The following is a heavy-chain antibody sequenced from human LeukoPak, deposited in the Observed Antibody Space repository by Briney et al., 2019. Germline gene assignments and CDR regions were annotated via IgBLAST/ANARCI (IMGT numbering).Heavy chain of an antibody. CDR3: ARDRGRYYDSRGFYWGYYFAS. CDR1: GFTFSTYP. J-gene: IGHJ4*02. CDR2: ISGSGDST. V-gene: IGHV3-23*01. D-gene: IGHD3-22*01. Sequence: GGSLRLSCAASGFTFSTYPVNWVRQAPGKGLEWVSTISGSGDSTYYADSVKGRFTISRDNSKDTLYLQMSSVRVDDTAVYYCARDRGRYYDSRGFYWGYYFASWGQGILVTVST.